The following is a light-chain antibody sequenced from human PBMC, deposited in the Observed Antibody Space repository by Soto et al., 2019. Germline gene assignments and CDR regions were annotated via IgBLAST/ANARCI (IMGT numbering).Light chain of an antibody. CDR2: NNA. V-gene: IGLV1-44*01. CDR3: AVWDDSLNGWV. J-gene: IGLJ3*02. CDR1: SSNIGSNT. Sequence: QSVLTQPPSASGTPGQRVTISCSGGSSNIGSNTVSWYQQLPGAAPKLLIYNNAQRPSGVPDRFSGSKSGTSASLAIGGLQSEDEADYYCAVWDDSLNGWVFGGGTKLTVL.